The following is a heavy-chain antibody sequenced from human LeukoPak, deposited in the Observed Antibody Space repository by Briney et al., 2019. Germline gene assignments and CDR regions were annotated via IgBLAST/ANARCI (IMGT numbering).Heavy chain of an antibody. Sequence: PSETLSLTCTVSGGSISSSSYYWGWIRQPPGKGLEWIGSIYYSGSTYYNPSLKSRVTISVDTSKNQFSLKLSSVTAADTAVYYCARDPGYCSGGSCYSSGYWGQGTLVTVSS. J-gene: IGHJ4*02. CDR2: IYYSGST. CDR3: ARDPGYCSGGSCYSSGY. CDR1: GGSISSSSYY. V-gene: IGHV4-39*02. D-gene: IGHD2-15*01.